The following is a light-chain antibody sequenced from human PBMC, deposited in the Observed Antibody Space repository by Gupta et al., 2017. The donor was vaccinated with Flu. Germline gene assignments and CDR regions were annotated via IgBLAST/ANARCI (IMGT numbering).Light chain of an antibody. J-gene: IGKJ2*01. CDR3: QQYNNWPPYT. CDR1: QSVSSN. V-gene: IGKV3-15*01. CDR2: GAS. Sequence: ERATLSCRASQSVSSNFAWYQQKPGQGPRLLIYGASTRATGIPARCSGSGSGTEFTLTISSLQSEDSAVYYCQQYNNWPPYTFGQGTKVEIK.